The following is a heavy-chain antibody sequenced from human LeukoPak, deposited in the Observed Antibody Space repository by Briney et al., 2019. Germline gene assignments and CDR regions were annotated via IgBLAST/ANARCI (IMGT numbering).Heavy chain of an antibody. D-gene: IGHD3-22*01. CDR2: IYYSGST. V-gene: IGHV4-30-4*01. J-gene: IGHJ5*02. Sequence: PSQTLSLTCTVSGGSISSGDYYWSWIRQPPGKGLEWIGYIYYSGSTYYNPSLKSRVTISVDTSENQFSLKLSSVTAADTAVYYCAREMIVVNVPYNWFDPWGQGTLDTVSS. CDR3: AREMIVVNVPYNWFDP. CDR1: GGSISSGDYY.